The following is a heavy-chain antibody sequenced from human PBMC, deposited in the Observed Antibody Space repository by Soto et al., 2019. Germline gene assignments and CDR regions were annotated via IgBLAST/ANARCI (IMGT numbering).Heavy chain of an antibody. D-gene: IGHD2-2*01. J-gene: IGHJ3*02. CDR2: IYYSGST. CDR3: ARFPDIVVVPAAKVDAFDI. V-gene: IGHV4-31*03. CDR1: GGSISSGGYY. Sequence: QVQLQESGPGLVQPSQTLSLTCTVSGGSISSGGYYWSWIRQHPGKGLEWIGYIYYSGSTYYNPSLKSRVTISVDTSKNQFSLKLSSVTAADTAVYYCARFPDIVVVPAAKVDAFDIWGQGTMVTVSS.